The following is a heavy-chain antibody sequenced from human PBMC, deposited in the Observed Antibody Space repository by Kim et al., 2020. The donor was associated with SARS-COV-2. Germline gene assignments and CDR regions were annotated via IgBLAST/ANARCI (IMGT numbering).Heavy chain of an antibody. Sequence: GGSLRLSCAASGFTFSSYAMHWVRQAPGKGLEWVAVISYDGSNKYYADSVKGRFTISRDNSKNTLYLQMNSLRAEDTAVYYCASGYSSSWDARYDYWGQGTLVTVSS. J-gene: IGHJ4*02. V-gene: IGHV3-30*04. CDR3: ASGYSSSWDARYDY. D-gene: IGHD6-13*01. CDR2: ISYDGSNK. CDR1: GFTFSSYA.